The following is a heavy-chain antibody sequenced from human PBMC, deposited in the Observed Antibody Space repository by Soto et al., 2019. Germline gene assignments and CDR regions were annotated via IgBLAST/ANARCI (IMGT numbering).Heavy chain of an antibody. Sequence: GGSLRLSCAASGFTFSSYAMHWVRQAPGKGLEWVAVISYDGSNKYYADSVKGRFTISRDNSKNTLYLQMNSLRAEDTAVYYCARGHRTYSGSYYSYYYYGMDVWGQGTTVTVSS. CDR3: ARGHRTYSGSYYSYYYYGMDV. CDR2: ISYDGSNK. V-gene: IGHV3-30-3*01. CDR1: GFTFSSYA. J-gene: IGHJ6*02. D-gene: IGHD1-26*01.